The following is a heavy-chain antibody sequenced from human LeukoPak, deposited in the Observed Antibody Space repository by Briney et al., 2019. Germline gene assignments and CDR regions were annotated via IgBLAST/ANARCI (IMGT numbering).Heavy chain of an antibody. Sequence: GGSLTHSCSASGFTFDDYRMICVRPAPGKGLEGVCGINWNGGSTGYADYVKGRFTISRDNAKNSLYLQMNSLRAEDTALYYCASDQYRMTTHYMDVWGKGTTVTVSS. CDR1: GFTFDDYR. J-gene: IGHJ6*03. CDR2: INWNGGST. CDR3: ASDQYRMTTHYMDV. D-gene: IGHD4-11*01. V-gene: IGHV3-20*04.